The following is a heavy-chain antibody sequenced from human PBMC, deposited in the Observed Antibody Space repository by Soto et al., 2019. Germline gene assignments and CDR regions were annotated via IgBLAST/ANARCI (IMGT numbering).Heavy chain of an antibody. CDR1: GFTVSSNY. J-gene: IGHJ4*02. Sequence: EVQLVETGGGLIQPGGSLRLSCAASGFTVSSNYMSWVRQGPGKGLEWFSIIYTGGSTYYADSVKGRFTISRDNSKNTVYLQMNSLVAEDTAVYYCARTPGYYFDYRGQGTLVTASS. CDR3: ARTPGYYFDY. CDR2: IYTGGST. V-gene: IGHV3-53*02.